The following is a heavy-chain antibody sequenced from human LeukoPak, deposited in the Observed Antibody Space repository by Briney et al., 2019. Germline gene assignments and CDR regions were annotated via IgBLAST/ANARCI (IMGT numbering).Heavy chain of an antibody. D-gene: IGHD2-21*01. CDR2: INPSGGST. Sequence: ASVKVSCKASGYTFTSYYMHWVRQAPGQGLEWMGIINPSGGSTSYAQKFQGRVTMTRDTSTSTVYMELSSLRSEDTAVYYCARDWGQNTAVVVIAIGYDAFDIWGQGTMVTVSS. V-gene: IGHV1-46*03. CDR1: GYTFTSYY. J-gene: IGHJ3*02. CDR3: ARDWGQNTAVVVIAIGYDAFDI.